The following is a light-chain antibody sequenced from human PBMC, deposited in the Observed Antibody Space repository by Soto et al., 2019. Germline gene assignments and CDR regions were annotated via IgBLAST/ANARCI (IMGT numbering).Light chain of an antibody. Sequence: QAVVTQEPSLTVSPGGTVTLTCGSSTGAVTSGHYPYWFQQKPGQAPRTLIYDTSIKQSWTPARFSGSLLGGKAALTLSGAQPEDEAEYYCLLSYIDFRPVFGGGTKLTVL. CDR3: LLSYIDFRPV. CDR1: TGAVTSGHY. V-gene: IGLV7-46*01. CDR2: DTS. J-gene: IGLJ2*01.